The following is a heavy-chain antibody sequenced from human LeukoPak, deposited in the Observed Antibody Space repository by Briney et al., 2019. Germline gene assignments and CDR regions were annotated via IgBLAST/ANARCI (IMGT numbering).Heavy chain of an antibody. V-gene: IGHV4-59*01. CDR3: ARVRITMVREPEGVFDI. CDR1: GGSISSYY. CDR2: IYYSGST. D-gene: IGHD3-10*01. J-gene: IGHJ3*02. Sequence: SETLSLTCTVSGGSISSYYWSWIRQPPGKGLEWIGYIYYSGSTNYNPSLKSRVTISVDTSKNQFSLKLSSVTAADTAVYYCARVRITMVREPEGVFDIWGQGTMVTVSS.